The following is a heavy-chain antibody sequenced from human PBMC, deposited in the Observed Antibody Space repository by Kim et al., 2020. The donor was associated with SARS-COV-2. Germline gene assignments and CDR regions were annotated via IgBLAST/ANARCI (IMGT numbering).Heavy chain of an antibody. CDR1: GFIFSGSA. CDR2: IRSKANSYAT. CDR3: TRVPGTTLAFWVAF. V-gene: IGHV3-73*01. J-gene: IGHJ3*01. D-gene: IGHD1-1*01. Sequence: GGSLRLSCAASGFIFSGSAMHWVRQVSGKGLEWVGRIRSKANSYATAYAASVKGRFTISRDDSKTTTYLQMNSLKTEDTAVYYCTRVPGTTLAFWVAF.